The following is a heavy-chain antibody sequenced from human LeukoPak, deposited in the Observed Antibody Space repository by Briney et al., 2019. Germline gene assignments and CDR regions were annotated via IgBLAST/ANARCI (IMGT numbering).Heavy chain of an antibody. CDR2: ISGSGGST. CDR1: GFTFSSYA. J-gene: IGHJ4*02. V-gene: IGHV3-23*01. Sequence: PGGSLRLSCAASGFTFSSYAMSWVRQAPGKGLEWVSAISGSGGSTYCADSVKGRFTISRDNSKNTLYLQMNSLRAEDTAVYYCAKQVVVVAAAPPSFDYWGQGTLVTVSS. D-gene: IGHD2-15*01. CDR3: AKQVVVVAAAPPSFDY.